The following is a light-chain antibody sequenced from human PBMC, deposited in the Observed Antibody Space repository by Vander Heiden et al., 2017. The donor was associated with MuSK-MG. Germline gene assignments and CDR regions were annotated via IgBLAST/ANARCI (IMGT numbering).Light chain of an antibody. CDR1: QSISSW. CDR2: NAS. J-gene: IGKJ1*01. Sequence: IQMPQSPSTLSASVGDRVTITCRASQSISSWLAWYQQKPGKAPKLLIYNASSLESGVPSRFSGSGSGTEFTLTISSLQPDDVATYYCQKYNSYSRTFGQGTKVEIK. CDR3: QKYNSYSRT. V-gene: IGKV1-5*03.